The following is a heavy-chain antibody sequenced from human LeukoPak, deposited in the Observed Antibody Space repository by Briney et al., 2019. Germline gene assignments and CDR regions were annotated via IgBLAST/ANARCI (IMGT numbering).Heavy chain of an antibody. D-gene: IGHD3-10*01. V-gene: IGHV3-48*03. J-gene: IGHJ6*03. Sequence: QPGGSLRLSCAASGFTFSSYEMNWVRQAPGKGLEWVSYISTTGSTMYYADSVKGRFTTSRDNAKNSLYLQMNSLRAEDTAVYYCARFTGSPPVPHKNYYYMDVWGKGTTVTVSS. CDR2: ISTTGSTM. CDR1: GFTFSSYE. CDR3: ARFTGSPPVPHKNYYYMDV.